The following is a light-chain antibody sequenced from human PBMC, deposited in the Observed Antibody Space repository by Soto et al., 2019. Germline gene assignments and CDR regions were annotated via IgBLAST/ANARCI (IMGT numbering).Light chain of an antibody. V-gene: IGKV1-5*01. CDR2: DAS. CDR1: QVVVRW. J-gene: IGKJ1*01. Sequence: DPQLTQSPSTLAASVGDSVTISCRASQVVVRWLAWYQQKPGKAPKLLIYDASTLESGVPSRFRGKGSQTEFTLTISSLQPDDFATYYCQQYNTSPWTFGQGTKVEMK. CDR3: QQYNTSPWT.